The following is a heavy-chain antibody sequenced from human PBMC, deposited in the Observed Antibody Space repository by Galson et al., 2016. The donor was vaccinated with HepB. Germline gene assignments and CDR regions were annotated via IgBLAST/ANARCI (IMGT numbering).Heavy chain of an antibody. CDR3: AAAPRDGTGRYWRYGMDV. V-gene: IGHV3-15*01. Sequence: SLRLSCAGSGFTLSDAWMNWVRQAPGKGLEWVGRIKSKADGGTTDYAAPVKARLTILRDDSENTLYLEMTSLKTEDTAVYFCAAAPRDGTGRYWRYGMDVWGQGTTVIV. CDR2: IKSKADGGTT. D-gene: IGHD3-10*01. CDR1: GFTLSDAW. J-gene: IGHJ6*02.